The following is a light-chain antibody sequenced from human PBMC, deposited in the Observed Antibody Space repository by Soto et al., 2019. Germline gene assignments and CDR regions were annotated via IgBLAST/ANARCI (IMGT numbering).Light chain of an antibody. V-gene: IGKV3-20*01. Sequence: EIVLTQSPGTLSLSPGERATLSCRASQSVSSSYLAWYQQKPGQAPRLLIYGASSRATGIPDRFSGSGSGTDFTVTISRLEPEDCAVYYCQQYGSPPYTFGQGTKLEIK. CDR2: GAS. CDR1: QSVSSSY. J-gene: IGKJ2*01. CDR3: QQYGSPPYT.